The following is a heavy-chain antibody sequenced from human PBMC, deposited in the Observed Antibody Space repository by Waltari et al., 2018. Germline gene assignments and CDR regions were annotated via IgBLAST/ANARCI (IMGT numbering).Heavy chain of an antibody. V-gene: IGHV3-74*01. D-gene: IGHD3-3*01. Sequence: EVQMVESGGGLVQPGGSLRLSCEASGFPLGNFWVYWIRQGPGKGLMYVSGLDADGARTRYADSVRCRFTISRDNAKNAVYLQMTSLRAEDTALYYCARDWRNLGMDVWGQGTTVTVSS. J-gene: IGHJ6*02. CDR1: GFPLGNFW. CDR2: LDADGART. CDR3: ARDWRNLGMDV.